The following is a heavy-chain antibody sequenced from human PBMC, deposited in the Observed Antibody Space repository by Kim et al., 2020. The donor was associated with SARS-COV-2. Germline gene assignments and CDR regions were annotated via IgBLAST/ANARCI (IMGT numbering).Heavy chain of an antibody. CDR1: GYTFTSYA. D-gene: IGHD3-9*01. CDR3: AGSLRYFDWFSYGMDV. V-gene: IGHV1-3*01. CDR2: INAGNGNT. Sequence: ASVKVSCKASGYTFTSYAMHWVRQAPGQRLEWMGWINAGNGNTKYSQKFQGRVTITRDTSASTAYMELSSLRSEDTAVYYCAGSLRYFDWFSYGMDVWGQGTTVTVSS. J-gene: IGHJ6*02.